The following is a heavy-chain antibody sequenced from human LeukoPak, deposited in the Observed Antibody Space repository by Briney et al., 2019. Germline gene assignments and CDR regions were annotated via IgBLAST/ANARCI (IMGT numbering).Heavy chain of an antibody. J-gene: IGHJ4*02. D-gene: IGHD5-24*01. CDR2: ISGTGGTT. Sequence: GGSLRLSCAASGFTASSNYMSWVRQAPGKGLEWVSIISGTGGTTYYADSVKGRFTISRDNSKNTLYLLMNSLRAEDTAIYYCATSWRRDGYNYHYFDFWGQGTLVTVSS. CDR1: GFTASSNY. CDR3: ATSWRRDGYNYHYFDF. V-gene: IGHV3-23*01.